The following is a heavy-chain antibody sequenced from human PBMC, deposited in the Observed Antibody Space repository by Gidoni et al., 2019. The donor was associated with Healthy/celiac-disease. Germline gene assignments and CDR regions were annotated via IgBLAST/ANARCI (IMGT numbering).Heavy chain of an antibody. CDR3: VGVAAKNPHRADY. V-gene: IGHV5-10-1*03. CDR1: GYSFTSYW. CDR2: IDPSDSYT. Sequence: EVQLVQSGAEVKKPGESLRISCKGSGYSFTSYWISWVRQMPGKGLEWMGRIDPSDSYTNYSPSFQGHVTISADKSISTAYLQWSSLKASDTAMYYCVGVAAKNPHRADYWGQGTLVTVSS. D-gene: IGHD6-13*01. J-gene: IGHJ4*02.